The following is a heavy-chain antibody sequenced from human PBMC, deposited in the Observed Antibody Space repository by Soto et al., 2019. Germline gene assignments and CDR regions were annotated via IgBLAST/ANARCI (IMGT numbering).Heavy chain of an antibody. CDR2: IYYSGST. J-gene: IGHJ6*02. D-gene: IGHD6-19*01. CDR3: ARVRALGQWLENYYYGMDF. CDR1: GGPISSYY. V-gene: IGHV4-59*01. Sequence: LSLTCTGSGGPISSYYWSWIRQPPGKGLEWIGYIYYSGSTNYNPSLKSRVTISVDTSKNQFSLKLSSVTAADTAVYYCARVRALGQWLENYYYGMDFCGQGTMVTVSS.